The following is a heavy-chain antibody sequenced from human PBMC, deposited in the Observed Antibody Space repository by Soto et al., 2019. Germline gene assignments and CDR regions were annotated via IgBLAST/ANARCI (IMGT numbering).Heavy chain of an antibody. J-gene: IGHJ3*02. CDR1: GFTFSSYA. Sequence: GGSLRLSCAASGFTFSSYAMHWVRQAAGKGLEWVSSISDSGHSIHYGDSVKGRFTISRDNARNSLSLQMNSLTADDTAVFYCARGGGGRAFDIWGQGTVVTVSS. CDR2: ISDSGHSI. D-gene: IGHD2-15*01. V-gene: IGHV3-21*04. CDR3: ARGGGGRAFDI.